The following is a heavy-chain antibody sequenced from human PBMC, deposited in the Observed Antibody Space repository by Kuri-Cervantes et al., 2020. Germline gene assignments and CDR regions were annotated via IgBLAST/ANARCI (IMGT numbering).Heavy chain of an antibody. CDR3: AREVSPNISGGSCYDCWAFDI. Sequence: GESLKISCAASGFTFSSYGMHWVRQAPGKGLEWVAVISYDGSNKYYADSVKGRFTISRDNSKNTLYLQMNSLRAEDTAVYYCAREVSPNISGGSCYDCWAFDIWGQGTMVTVSS. V-gene: IGHV3-30*03. D-gene: IGHD2-15*01. CDR2: ISYDGSNK. CDR1: GFTFSSYG. J-gene: IGHJ3*02.